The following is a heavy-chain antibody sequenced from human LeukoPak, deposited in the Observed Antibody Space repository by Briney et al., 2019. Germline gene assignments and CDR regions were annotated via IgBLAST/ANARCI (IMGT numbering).Heavy chain of an antibody. CDR2: INTDGSST. D-gene: IGHD5-18*01. Sequence: GGSLRLSCAASGFTFSSYWMHWVRQAPGKGLVWVSRINTDGSSTSYADSVKGRFTISRDNAKNSLYLQMNSLRAEDTAVYYCARPGYSYGSGGDYWGQGTLVTVSS. CDR1: GFTFSSYW. J-gene: IGHJ4*02. CDR3: ARPGYSYGSGGDY. V-gene: IGHV3-74*01.